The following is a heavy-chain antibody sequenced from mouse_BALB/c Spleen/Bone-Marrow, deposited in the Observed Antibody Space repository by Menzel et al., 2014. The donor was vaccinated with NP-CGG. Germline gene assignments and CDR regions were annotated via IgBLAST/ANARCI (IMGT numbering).Heavy chain of an antibody. CDR3: ARSGFDY. J-gene: IGHJ2*01. CDR1: GYTFTSSW. CDR2: IHPNSGNT. D-gene: IGHD4-1*01. Sequence: VHLVESGSVLVRPGASVKLSCKASGYTFTSSWMHWAKQRPGQGLEWIGEIHPNSGNTNYNEKFKGKATLTVDTSSSTAYVDLSSLTSEDSAVYYCARSGFDYWGRGTTLTVSS. V-gene: IGHV1S130*01.